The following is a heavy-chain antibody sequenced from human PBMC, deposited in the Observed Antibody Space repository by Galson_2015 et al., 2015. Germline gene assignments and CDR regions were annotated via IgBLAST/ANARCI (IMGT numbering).Heavy chain of an antibody. CDR3: ARDGGGTYYYYYYMDV. CDR2: MNPNSGNT. V-gene: IGHV1-8*01. Sequence: VKVSCKASGYTFTSYDINWVRQATGQGLEWMGWMNPNSGNTGYAQKFQGRVTMTRNTSISTAYMELSSLRSEDTAVYYCARDGGGTYYYYYYMDVRGKGTTVTVSS. D-gene: IGHD3-16*01. J-gene: IGHJ6*03. CDR1: GYTFTSYD.